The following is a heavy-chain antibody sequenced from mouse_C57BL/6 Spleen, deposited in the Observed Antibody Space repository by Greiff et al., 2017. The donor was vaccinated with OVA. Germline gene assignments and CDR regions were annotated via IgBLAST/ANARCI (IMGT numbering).Heavy chain of an antibody. D-gene: IGHD3-2*02. V-gene: IGHV7-3*01. Sequence: EVKLMESGGGLVQPGGSLSLSCAASGFTFTDYYMSWVRQPPGKALEWLGFIRNKANGYTTEYSASVKGRFTISRDNSQSILYLQMNALRAEDSATYYCARSTAQFDYWGQGTTLTVSS. CDR2: IRNKANGYTT. J-gene: IGHJ2*01. CDR3: ARSTAQFDY. CDR1: GFTFTDYY.